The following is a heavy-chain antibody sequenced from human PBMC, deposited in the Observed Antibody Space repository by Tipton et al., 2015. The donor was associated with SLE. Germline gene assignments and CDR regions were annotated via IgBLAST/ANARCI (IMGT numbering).Heavy chain of an antibody. CDR1: GVSISSSY. CDR3: AKGRGDGAFDI. D-gene: IGHD3-16*01. V-gene: IGHV4-4*07. Sequence: TLSLTCNVSGVSISSSYWSWIRQPAGKGLECIGHVYTSGSTNYNPSLKGRVTISVDTSKNQFSLNLNSVTAADRAVYYCAKGRGDGAFDIWGQGTMVTVSS. J-gene: IGHJ3*02. CDR2: VYTSGST.